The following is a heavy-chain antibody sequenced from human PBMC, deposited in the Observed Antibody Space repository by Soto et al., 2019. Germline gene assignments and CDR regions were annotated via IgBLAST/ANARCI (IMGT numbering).Heavy chain of an antibody. CDR1: GFTFSSYA. CDR3: ARRHSSSSSGYCFDY. V-gene: IGHV3-23*01. D-gene: IGHD6-6*01. J-gene: IGHJ4*02. Sequence: GGSLRLSCAASGFTFSSYAMSWVRQAPGKGLEWVSAISGSGGGTYYADSVKGRFTISRDSSKNTLYLQMNSLRAEDTAVYYCARRHSSSSSGYCFDYWGQGTLVTVSS. CDR2: ISGSGGGT.